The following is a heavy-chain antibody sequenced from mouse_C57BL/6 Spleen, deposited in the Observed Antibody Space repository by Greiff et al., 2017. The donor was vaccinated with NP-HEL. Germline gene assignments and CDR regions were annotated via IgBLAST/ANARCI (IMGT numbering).Heavy chain of an antibody. D-gene: IGHD1-1*01. CDR1: GYSFTGYY. Sequence: VQLQQSGPELVKPGASVKISCKASGYSFTGYYMNWVKQSPEKSLEWIGEINPSTGGTTYNQKFKAKATLTVDKSSSTAYMQLKSLTSEDSAVYYCARRAFYYGSSYSYWYFDVWGTGTTVTVSS. CDR3: ARRAFYYGSSYSYWYFDV. J-gene: IGHJ1*03. V-gene: IGHV1-42*01. CDR2: INPSTGGT.